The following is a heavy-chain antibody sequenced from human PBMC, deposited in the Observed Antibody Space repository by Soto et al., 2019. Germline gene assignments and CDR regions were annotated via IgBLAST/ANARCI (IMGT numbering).Heavy chain of an antibody. Sequence: LRLSCAASGFTFSSYAMSWVRQAPGKGLEWVSAISGSGGSTYYADSVKGRFTISRDNSKNTLYLQMNSLRAEDTAVYYCAKDLLIAARPFYYYGMDVWGQGTTVTVSS. CDR3: AKDLLIAARPFYYYGMDV. D-gene: IGHD6-6*01. CDR1: GFTFSSYA. V-gene: IGHV3-23*01. CDR2: ISGSGGST. J-gene: IGHJ6*02.